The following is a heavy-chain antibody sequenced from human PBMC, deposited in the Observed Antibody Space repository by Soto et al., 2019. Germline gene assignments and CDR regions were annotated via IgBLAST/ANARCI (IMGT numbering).Heavy chain of an antibody. CDR2: ISSSSTTM. D-gene: IGHD6-25*01. CDR3: ARDYSSVWYFDY. V-gene: IGHV3-48*01. J-gene: IGHJ4*02. CDR1: GFTFSSYS. Sequence: EVQLVESGGGLVQPGGSLRLSCAASGFTFSSYSMNWVRQAPGKGLEWVSYISSSSTTMYYADSVKGRFTISRDKAKDSLYGQMTSLRAEDTAVYFCARDYSSVWYFDYGGQGTLVTFSS.